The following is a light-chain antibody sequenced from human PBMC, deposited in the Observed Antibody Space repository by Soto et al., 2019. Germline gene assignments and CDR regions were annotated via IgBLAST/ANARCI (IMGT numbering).Light chain of an antibody. CDR2: WAS. V-gene: IGKV4-1*01. Sequence: DVVMTQSPDSLAVSLGERATINCKSSQSVFYSSNNKNYLAWYQQKQGQPPKLLIYWASTRESGVPDQFSGSGSGTDFTLTISSLQAEDVAVYYCQQYYSIPPWTFGLGTKVEIK. CDR3: QQYYSIPPWT. CDR1: QSVFYSSNNKNY. J-gene: IGKJ1*01.